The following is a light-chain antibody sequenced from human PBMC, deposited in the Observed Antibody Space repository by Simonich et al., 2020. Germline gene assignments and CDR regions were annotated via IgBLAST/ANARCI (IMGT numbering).Light chain of an antibody. CDR2: WAS. CDR1: QSVLYSSNNKNY. CDR3: QQYYSTPFT. Sequence: DIVMTQSPDSLAVSLGERATINCKSSQSVLYSSNNKNYLAWYQQKPGQPPKLLIYWASARESGVPYLLSVSGSGTYFPLTIRPLQAEDVAVYYCQQYYSTPFTFGPGTKVDIK. V-gene: IGKV4-1*01. J-gene: IGKJ3*01.